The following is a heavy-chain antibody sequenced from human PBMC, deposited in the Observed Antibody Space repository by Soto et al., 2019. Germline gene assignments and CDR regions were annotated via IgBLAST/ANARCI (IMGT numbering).Heavy chain of an antibody. CDR3: ARDLLDRIVGATKLTYHGMDV. CDR2: IWYDGSNK. CDR1: GFTFSSYG. D-gene: IGHD1-26*01. V-gene: IGHV3-33*01. J-gene: IGHJ6*02. Sequence: QVQLVESGGGVVQPGRSLRLSCAASGFTFSSYGMHWVRQAPGKGLEWVAVIWYDGSNKYYADSVKGRFTISRDNSKNTLYLHMNGLIAVDTTVYYCARDLLDRIVGATKLTYHGMDVWGQGTTVTVSS.